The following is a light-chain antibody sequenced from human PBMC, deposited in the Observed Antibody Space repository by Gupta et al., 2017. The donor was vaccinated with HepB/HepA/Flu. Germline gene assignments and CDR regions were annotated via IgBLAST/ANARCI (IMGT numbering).Light chain of an antibody. CDR3: RQALQTPMT. CDR1: QSLLHSNGYNY. J-gene: IGKJ1*01. Sequence: DIVITQSPLSLPVTPGEPASISCRSSQSLLHSNGYNYLDWYLQKPGQSPQLLIYLGSNRASGVPDRFSGSGSGTDFTLKISRVEAEDVGVYYCRQALQTPMTFGQGTKVEIK. CDR2: LGS. V-gene: IGKV2-28*01.